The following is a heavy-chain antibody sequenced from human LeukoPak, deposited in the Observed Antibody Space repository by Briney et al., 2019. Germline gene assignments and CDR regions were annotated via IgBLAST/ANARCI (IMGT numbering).Heavy chain of an antibody. J-gene: IGHJ4*02. Sequence: WGSLRLSCAASGFTFSSYGMHWVRQAPGKGLEWVAFIRCDGSNKYYADSVKGRFTISRDNSKNTLYLQMNSLRAEDTAVYYCAKARITIFGVVILPYFDYWGQGTLVTVSS. V-gene: IGHV3-30*02. D-gene: IGHD3-3*01. CDR3: AKARITIFGVVILPYFDY. CDR2: IRCDGSNK. CDR1: GFTFSSYG.